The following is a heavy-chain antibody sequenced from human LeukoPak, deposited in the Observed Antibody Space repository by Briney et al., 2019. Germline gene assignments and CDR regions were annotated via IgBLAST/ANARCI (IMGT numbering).Heavy chain of an antibody. J-gene: IGHJ4*02. CDR1: GGSISSYY. CDR2: IYYSGST. CDR3: ARDLAAAGPFFDY. Sequence: SETLSLTCTVSGGSISSYYWSWIRQPPGKGLEWIGYIYYSGSTNYNPSLKSRVTISVDTSKNQFSLKLSSVTAADTAVYYCARDLAAAGPFFDYWGQGTLVTVSS. V-gene: IGHV4-59*12. D-gene: IGHD6-13*01.